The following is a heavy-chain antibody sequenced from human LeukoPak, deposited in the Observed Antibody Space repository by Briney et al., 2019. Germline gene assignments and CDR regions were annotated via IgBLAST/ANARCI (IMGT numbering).Heavy chain of an antibody. D-gene: IGHD3-22*01. J-gene: IGHJ4*02. CDR2: INPSGGST. V-gene: IGHV1-46*01. Sequence: ASVKVSFKASGYTFTSYYMHWVRQAPGQGLEWMGIINPSGGSTSYAQKFQGRVTMTRDMSTSTVHMELSSLRSEYTAVYYCARVGDYYDSSGYYWDYWGQGTLVAVSS. CDR1: GYTFTSYY. CDR3: ARVGDYYDSSGYYWDY.